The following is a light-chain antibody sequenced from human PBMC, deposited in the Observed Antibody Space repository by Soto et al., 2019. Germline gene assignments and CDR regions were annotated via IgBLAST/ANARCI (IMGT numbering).Light chain of an antibody. CDR2: DVS. V-gene: IGLV2-14*01. CDR1: SSDVGGYNY. J-gene: IGLJ2*01. CDR3: SSYTSSSTPVV. Sequence: QSALTQPASVSGSPGQSITISCTGTSSDVGGYNYVSWYQQHPGKAPKLMIYDVSNRPSGVSTRFSGSKSGNTDSLTISGLQAEDEADYYCSSYTSSSTPVVFGGGTKLTV.